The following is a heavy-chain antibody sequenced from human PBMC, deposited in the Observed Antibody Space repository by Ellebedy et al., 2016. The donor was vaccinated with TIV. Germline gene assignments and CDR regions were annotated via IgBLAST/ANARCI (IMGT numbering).Heavy chain of an antibody. D-gene: IGHD3-9*01. J-gene: IGHJ4*02. CDR1: GGSISSYY. Sequence: GSLRLSCTVSGGSISSYYWSWIRQPPGKGLEWIGRIYTSGSTNYNPSLKSRVTVSVDTSKNQFSLKLSSVTAADTAVYYCARGHPSLLRYFDWRTGWGGYYFDYWGQGTLVTVSS. V-gene: IGHV4-4*07. CDR2: IYTSGST. CDR3: ARGHPSLLRYFDWRTGWGGYYFDY.